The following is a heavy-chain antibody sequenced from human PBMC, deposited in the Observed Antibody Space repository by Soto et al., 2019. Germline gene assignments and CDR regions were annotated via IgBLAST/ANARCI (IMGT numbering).Heavy chain of an antibody. Sequence: SETLSLTCAVYGGSFSGYYWSWIRQPPGRGLEWIGEINHSGSTNYNPSLKSRVTISVDTSKNHLSMKLSSVTAADTAVYYCASGYSSSWSLWGQGTLVTVSS. CDR2: INHSGST. CDR3: ASGYSSSWSL. V-gene: IGHV4-34*01. J-gene: IGHJ4*02. D-gene: IGHD6-13*01. CDR1: GGSFSGYY.